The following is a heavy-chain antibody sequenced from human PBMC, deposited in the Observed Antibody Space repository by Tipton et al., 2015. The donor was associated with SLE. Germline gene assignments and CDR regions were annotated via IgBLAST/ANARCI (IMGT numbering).Heavy chain of an antibody. D-gene: IGHD5-12*01. V-gene: IGHV4-39*07. CDR2: IYYSGST. Sequence: LRLSCTVSGGSISSGDYYWGWIRQPPGKGLEWIGSIYYSGSTYYNPSLKSRVTISVDTSKNQFSLKLSSVTAADTAVYYCARGGSLYGMDVWGQGTTVTVSS. J-gene: IGHJ6*02. CDR1: GGSISSGDYY. CDR3: ARGGSLYGMDV.